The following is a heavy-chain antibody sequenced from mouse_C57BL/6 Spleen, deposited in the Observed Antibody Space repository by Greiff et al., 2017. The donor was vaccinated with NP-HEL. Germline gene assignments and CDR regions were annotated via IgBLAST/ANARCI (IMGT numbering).Heavy chain of an antibody. CDR1: GFTFSSYG. Sequence: EVKLVESGGDLVKPGGSLKLSCAASGFTFSSYGMSWVRQTPDKRLEWVATISSGGSYTYYPDSVKGRFTISRDNAKNPLYLQMSSLKSEDTAMYYCARDYGSSYVRFAYWGQGTLVTVSA. D-gene: IGHD1-1*01. CDR2: ISSGGSYT. CDR3: ARDYGSSYVRFAY. V-gene: IGHV5-6*01. J-gene: IGHJ3*01.